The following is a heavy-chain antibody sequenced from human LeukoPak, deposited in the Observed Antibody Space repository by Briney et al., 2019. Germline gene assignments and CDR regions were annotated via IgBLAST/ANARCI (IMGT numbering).Heavy chain of an antibody. D-gene: IGHD5-18*01. CDR2: IYTVGNT. CDR1: GFTVSSNY. V-gene: IGHV3-53*01. J-gene: IGHJ4*02. Sequence: PGGSLRLSCAASGFTVSSNYMSWVRQAPGRGLEWVSVIYTVGNTYYAESVKGRFTISRDNSKNTLYLQMNSLRAEDTAVYYCARGYSYGYFDYWGQGTLGTDSS. CDR3: ARGYSYGYFDY.